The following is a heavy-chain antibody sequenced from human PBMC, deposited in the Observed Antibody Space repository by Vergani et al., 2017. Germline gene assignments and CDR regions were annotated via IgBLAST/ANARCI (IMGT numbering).Heavy chain of an antibody. CDR1: GYTFTSYA. D-gene: IGHD6-13*01. J-gene: IGHJ6*02. CDR3: ARDNDASIAAADYYYYGMDV. V-gene: IGHV7-4-1*02. Sequence: QVQLVQSGSELKKPGASVKVSCKASGYTFTSYAMNWVRQAPGQGLEWMGWINTNTGNPTYAQGFTGRFVFSLDTSVSTAYLQISILKAEDTAVYYCARDNDASIAAADYYYYGMDVWGQGTTVTVSS. CDR2: INTNTGNP.